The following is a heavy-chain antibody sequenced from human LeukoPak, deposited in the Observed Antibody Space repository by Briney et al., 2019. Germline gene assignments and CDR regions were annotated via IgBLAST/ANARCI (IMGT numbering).Heavy chain of an antibody. J-gene: IGHJ3*02. CDR2: INPSSGTT. D-gene: IGHD3-3*02. Sequence: ASVKVSCKASGYTFTSYYMHWVRQAPGQGLEWMGIINPSSGTTNYAQKFQGSVTMTRDTSTSTDYMELSSQRSEDTALYYCARVSIFGGGARLDAFEIWGQGTMVTVSS. CDR1: GYTFTSYY. V-gene: IGHV1-46*01. CDR3: ARVSIFGGGARLDAFEI.